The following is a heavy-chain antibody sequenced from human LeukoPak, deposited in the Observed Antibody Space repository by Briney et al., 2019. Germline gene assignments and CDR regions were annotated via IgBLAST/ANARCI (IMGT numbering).Heavy chain of an antibody. CDR1: GHTFTGYY. CDR2: INPNSGGT. D-gene: IGHD6-13*01. Sequence: GASVKVSCKASGHTFTGYYMHWVRQAPGQGLEWMGWINPNSGGTNYAQKFQGRVTMTRDTSISTAYMELSRLRSDDTAVYYCARESRYSSSWYARYYYYGMDVWGQGTTVTVSS. J-gene: IGHJ6*02. V-gene: IGHV1-2*02. CDR3: ARESRYSSSWYARYYYYGMDV.